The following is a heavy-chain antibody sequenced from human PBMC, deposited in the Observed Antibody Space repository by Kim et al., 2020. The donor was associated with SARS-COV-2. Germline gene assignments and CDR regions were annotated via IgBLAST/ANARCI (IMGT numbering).Heavy chain of an antibody. D-gene: IGHD6-13*01. CDR2: IYYSGST. V-gene: IGHV4-59*13. Sequence: SETLSLTCTVSGGSISSYYWSWIRQSPGKGLEWIGYIYYSGSTNYNPSLKSRVTISVDTSKNQFSLKLSSVTAADTAVYYCARAPYSRSGGPNWFDPWGQGTLVTVSS. J-gene: IGHJ5*02. CDR1: GGSISSYY. CDR3: ARAPYSRSGGPNWFDP.